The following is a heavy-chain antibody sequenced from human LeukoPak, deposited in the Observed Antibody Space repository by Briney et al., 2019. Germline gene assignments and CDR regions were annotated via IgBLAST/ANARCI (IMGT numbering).Heavy chain of an antibody. V-gene: IGHV3-66*01. J-gene: IGHJ4*02. D-gene: IGHD2-8*01. CDR2: IFSGGNT. CDR1: EFTVSDNY. Sequence: GGSLRLSCAASEFTVSDNYMTWVRQAPGKGLKWVSIIFSGGNTYYADSVKGRFTISRDSSKNTLYLQMNSLKSEDTAVYYCARDVYDYWGQGTLVIVSP. CDR3: ARDVYDY.